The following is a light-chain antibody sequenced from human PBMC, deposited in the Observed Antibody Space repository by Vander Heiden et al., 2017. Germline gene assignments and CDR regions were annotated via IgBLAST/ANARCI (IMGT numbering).Light chain of an antibody. CDR3: QQSRSYPYT. CDR2: KAS. CDR1: ENINNL. Sequence: DIQMIPSPSTSSTSVGDRVTITCWASENINNLLAWYQQKPGKAPKLLIYKASSLQGGVPSRFSGSGAGTEFTLTISSLQPDDFATYYCQQSRSYPYTFGQGTKLEI. V-gene: IGKV1-5*03. J-gene: IGKJ2*01.